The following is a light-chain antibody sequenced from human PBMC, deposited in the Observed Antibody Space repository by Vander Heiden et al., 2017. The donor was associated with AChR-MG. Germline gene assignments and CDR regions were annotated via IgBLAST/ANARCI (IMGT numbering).Light chain of an antibody. Sequence: DIVMTQSPLSLPVTPGEPASISRRSSQSLLHSNGYNYLDWYLQKPGQSPQLLIYLGSNRASGVPDRFSGSGSGTDFTLKISRVEAEDVGVYYCMQALQTLKYTFGQRTKLEIK. V-gene: IGKV2-28*01. CDR1: QSLLHSNGYNY. J-gene: IGKJ2*01. CDR3: MQALQTLKYT. CDR2: LGS.